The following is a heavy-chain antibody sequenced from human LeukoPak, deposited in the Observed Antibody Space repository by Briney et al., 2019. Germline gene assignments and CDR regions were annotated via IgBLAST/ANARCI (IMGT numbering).Heavy chain of an antibody. Sequence: ASVKVSCKASGYTFTGYYMHWVRQAPGQGLEWMGWINPNSGGTNYAQKFQGRVTMTRDTSISTAYMELSRLRSDDTAVYYCARDPVCSSTSCYSFDPWGQGTLVTVSS. V-gene: IGHV1-2*02. CDR1: GYTFTGYY. CDR3: ARDPVCSSTSCYSFDP. J-gene: IGHJ5*02. D-gene: IGHD2-2*01. CDR2: INPNSGGT.